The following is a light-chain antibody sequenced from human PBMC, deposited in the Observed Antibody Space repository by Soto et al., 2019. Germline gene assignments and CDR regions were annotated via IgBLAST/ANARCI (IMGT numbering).Light chain of an antibody. V-gene: IGLV1-51*01. Sequence: QSVLTQPPSVSAAPGQKVTISCSGSSSNIGNNYVSWYQQLPGTAPKLLIYDNNKRPSGIPDRFSGSKSGTSATLGITVLQTGDEADYYCGTWDSSLSAYVFGTGTKLT. J-gene: IGLJ1*01. CDR1: SSNIGNNY. CDR2: DNN. CDR3: GTWDSSLSAYV.